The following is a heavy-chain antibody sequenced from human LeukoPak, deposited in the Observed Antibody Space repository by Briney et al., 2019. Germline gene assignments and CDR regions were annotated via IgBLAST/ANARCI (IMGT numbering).Heavy chain of an antibody. D-gene: IGHD3-22*01. V-gene: IGHV4-39*01. CDR1: GGSTSSSSFY. Sequence: PSETLSLTCTVSGGSTSSSSFYWGWIRQPPGKGLECIGRLSDSGRTYYNPSLQSRVTISVDTSKNQFSLRLSSVTAADTAVYYCARLRAYYYDSSGYYNFDFWGQGTLVTVSS. CDR2: LSDSGRT. J-gene: IGHJ4*02. CDR3: ARLRAYYYDSSGYYNFDF.